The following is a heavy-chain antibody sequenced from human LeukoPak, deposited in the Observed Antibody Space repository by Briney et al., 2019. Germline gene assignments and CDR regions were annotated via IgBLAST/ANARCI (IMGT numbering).Heavy chain of an antibody. D-gene: IGHD6-19*01. J-gene: IGHJ4*02. CDR2: IYT. V-gene: IGHV4-59*12. CDR3: VGAVSGPFDY. Sequence: SETLSLTCTVSGGSISYYFWGWIRQPAGKGLEWIGRIYTHNPSFKNRVTMSVDTSKNQFSLNLSSVTAADTAVYYCVGAVSGPFDYWGQGTTVTVSS. CDR1: GGSISYYF.